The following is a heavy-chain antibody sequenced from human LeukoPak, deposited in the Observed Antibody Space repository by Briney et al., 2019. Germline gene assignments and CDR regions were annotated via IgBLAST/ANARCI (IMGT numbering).Heavy chain of an antibody. J-gene: IGHJ4*02. D-gene: IGHD2-15*01. CDR2: ISGYNGNT. CDR3: ARDYCSGGTCYSFSFHYFDS. CDR1: GDTFTSYG. Sequence: ASVKVSCKASGDTFTSYGISWVRQAPGQGLEWMGWISGYNGNTKYAQRLQDRVTMTTDTSTSTACMELRGLRSDDTAVYYCARDYCSGGTCYSFSFHYFDSWGQGTLVTVSS. V-gene: IGHV1-18*04.